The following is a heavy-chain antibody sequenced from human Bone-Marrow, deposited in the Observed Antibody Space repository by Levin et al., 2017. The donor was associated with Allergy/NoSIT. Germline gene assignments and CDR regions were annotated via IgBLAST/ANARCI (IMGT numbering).Heavy chain of an antibody. CDR1: GFDFTNDW. CDR3: ARSMGRSYYFYYYALDV. J-gene: IGHJ6*02. CDR2: VYPADSDT. Sequence: GGSLRLSCKASGFDFTNDWIAWVRQMPGKGLELMGLVYPADSDTRYSPSFQGHVTISADKSIRTAYLQCSSLKASDTAVYYCARSMGRSYYFYYYALDVWGQGTTVTVSS. D-gene: IGHD1-26*01. V-gene: IGHV5-51*01.